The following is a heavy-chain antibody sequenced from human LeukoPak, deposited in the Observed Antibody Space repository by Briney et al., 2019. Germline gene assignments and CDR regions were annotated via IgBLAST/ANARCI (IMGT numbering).Heavy chain of an antibody. CDR3: SSGWNY. V-gene: IGHV3-9*01. Sequence: GRSLRLSCAASGFTFDDYAMHWVRQAPGKGLEWVSGISWNSGSIGYADSAKGRFTISRDNAKNSLYLQMNSLRAEDTALYYCSSGWNYWGQGTLVTVSS. J-gene: IGHJ4*02. CDR1: GFTFDDYA. CDR2: ISWNSGSI. D-gene: IGHD6-19*01.